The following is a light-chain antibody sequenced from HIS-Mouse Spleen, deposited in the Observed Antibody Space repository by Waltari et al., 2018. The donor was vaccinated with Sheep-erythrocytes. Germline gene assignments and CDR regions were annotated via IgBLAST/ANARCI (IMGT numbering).Light chain of an antibody. J-gene: IGLJ3*02. Sequence: QSALTQPRSVSGSPGQSVTISCTGTSSDVGGYNYVSWYQQHPGKAPKLMIYEGNKRPSGVSNRFSGSKSGNTASLTISGLQAEDEADYYCCSYAGSSTPWVFGGGTKLTVL. V-gene: IGLV2-23*01. CDR3: CSYAGSSTPWV. CDR1: SSDVGGYNY. CDR2: EGN.